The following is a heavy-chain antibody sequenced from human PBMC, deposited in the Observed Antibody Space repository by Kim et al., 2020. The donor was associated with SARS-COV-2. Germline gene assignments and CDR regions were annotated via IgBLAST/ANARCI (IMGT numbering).Heavy chain of an antibody. V-gene: IGHV3-72*01. J-gene: IGHJ3*02. CDR3: ARGSISVGATNDAFDI. Sequence: GGSLRLSCAASGFTFSDHYMDWVRQAPGKGLEWVGRTRSKANSYTTEYAASVKGRFTISRDDSKNSLYLQMNSLKTEDTAVYYCARGSISVGATNDAFDIWGQGTMVTVSS. CDR1: GFTFSDHY. D-gene: IGHD1-26*01. CDR2: TRSKANSYTT.